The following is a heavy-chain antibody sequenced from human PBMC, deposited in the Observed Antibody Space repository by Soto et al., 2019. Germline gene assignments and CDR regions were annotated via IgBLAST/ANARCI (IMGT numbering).Heavy chain of an antibody. CDR2: TIPMYGTV. CDR3: ARPQGRDGYKTDY. D-gene: IGHD5-12*01. V-gene: IGHV1-69*13. Sequence: AVKVSCKASGGTFSSYGFSWVRQAPGQGLEWMGGTIPMYGTVSYAQKFQGRVTITADESTSTVYMELSSLRSEDTAVYYCARPQGRDGYKTDYWGQGTLVTVSS. J-gene: IGHJ4*02. CDR1: GGTFSSYG.